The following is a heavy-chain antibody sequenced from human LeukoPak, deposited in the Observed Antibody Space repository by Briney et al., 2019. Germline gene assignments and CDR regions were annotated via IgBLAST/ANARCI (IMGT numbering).Heavy chain of an antibody. J-gene: IGHJ6*02. CDR3: ARDKLTYSSSPNYYYYGMDV. D-gene: IGHD6-6*01. CDR1: GYTFTSYY. V-gene: IGHV1-46*01. CDR2: INPSGGST. Sequence: ASVKVSCKASGYTFTSYYMHWVRQAPGQGLEWMGIINPSGGSTSYAQKFQGRVTMTRDTSTSTVYMELSSLRSEDTAVYYCARDKLTYSSSPNYYYYGMDVWGQGTTVTVPS.